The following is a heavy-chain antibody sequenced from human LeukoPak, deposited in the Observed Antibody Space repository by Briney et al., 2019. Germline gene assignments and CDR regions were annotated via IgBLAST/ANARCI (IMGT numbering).Heavy chain of an antibody. CDR3: ASLYQAYYFDY. CDR1: GGPISSYY. D-gene: IGHD2-21*01. CDR2: IYYSGST. V-gene: IGHV4-59*06. Sequence: SETLSLTCTVSGGPISSYYWSWIRQAPGKGLEWIGYIYYSGSTYYNPSLKSRVTISVDTSKNQFSLKLSSVTAADTAVYYCASLYQAYYFDYWGQGTLVTVSS. J-gene: IGHJ4*02.